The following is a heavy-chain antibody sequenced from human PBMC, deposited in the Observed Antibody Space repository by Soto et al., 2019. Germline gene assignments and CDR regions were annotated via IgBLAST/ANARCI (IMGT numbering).Heavy chain of an antibody. Sequence: SVKVSCKASGFTFTSSAVQWVRQARGQRREWVGWIVVGSGNTNYAQKFQERVTITRDMSTSTAYMELSSLRSEDTAVYYCAAYRRDGYNYFDDWGQVXLVPVYS. J-gene: IGHJ4*02. CDR2: IVVGSGNT. V-gene: IGHV1-58*01. D-gene: IGHD2-21*01. CDR3: AAYRRDGYNYFDD. CDR1: GFTFTSSA.